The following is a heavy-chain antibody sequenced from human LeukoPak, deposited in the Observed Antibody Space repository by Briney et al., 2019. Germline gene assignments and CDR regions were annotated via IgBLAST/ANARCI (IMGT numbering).Heavy chain of an antibody. J-gene: IGHJ4*02. D-gene: IGHD3-10*01. V-gene: IGHV3-23*01. CDR1: GFTFRTYA. CDR3: AKDLITMVRGGSFDY. Sequence: GGSLRLSCAASGFTFRTYAMSWVRQAPGKGLEWVSGISDSGDGTYYAESVKGRFTISRDNSKNTLYLQMNSLRAEDTAVYYCAKDLITMVRGGSFDYWGQGTLVTVSS. CDR2: ISDSGDGT.